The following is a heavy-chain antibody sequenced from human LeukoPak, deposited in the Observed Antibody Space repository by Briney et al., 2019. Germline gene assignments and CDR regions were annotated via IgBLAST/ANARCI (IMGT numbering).Heavy chain of an antibody. Sequence: SETLSLTCTVSGYSISSGYYWGWIRQPPGKGLEWIGRIYHSGSTYYNPSLKSRVTISVDTSKNQFYLKLSSVTAADTAVYYCARDYSSNYADYWGQGTLVTVSS. CDR1: GYSISSGYY. CDR3: ARDYSSNYADY. J-gene: IGHJ4*02. V-gene: IGHV4-38-2*02. D-gene: IGHD5-18*01. CDR2: IYHSGST.